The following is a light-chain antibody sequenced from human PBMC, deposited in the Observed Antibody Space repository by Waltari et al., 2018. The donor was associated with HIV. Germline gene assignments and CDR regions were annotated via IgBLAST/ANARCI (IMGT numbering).Light chain of an antibody. Sequence: DIQMTQSPSSLYASVGDRVTISCRASQAIGTSLNWYQQKLGKAPKLLVFAASTLQSGVSSKFSGSGSGTDFTLTIGSLQPEDFAIYYCQQSYNTVPTFGQGTKVEIK. J-gene: IGKJ1*01. CDR3: QQSYNTVPT. V-gene: IGKV1-39*01. CDR2: AAS. CDR1: QAIGTS.